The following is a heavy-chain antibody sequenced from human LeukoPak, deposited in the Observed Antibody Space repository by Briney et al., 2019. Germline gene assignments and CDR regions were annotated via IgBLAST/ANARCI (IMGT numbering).Heavy chain of an antibody. J-gene: IGHJ4*02. Sequence: ASVKVSCKASGYTFTGYYMHWVRQAPGQGLEWMGWINPNSGGTNDAQKFQGRVTMTRDTSISTAYMELSRLRSDDTAVYYCASMAYCGGDCYIDYWGQGTLVTVSS. V-gene: IGHV1-2*02. CDR3: ASMAYCGGDCYIDY. D-gene: IGHD2-21*02. CDR1: GYTFTGYY. CDR2: INPNSGGT.